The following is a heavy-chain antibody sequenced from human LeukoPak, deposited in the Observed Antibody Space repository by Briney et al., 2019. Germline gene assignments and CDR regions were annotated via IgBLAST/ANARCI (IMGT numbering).Heavy chain of an antibody. J-gene: IGHJ4*02. CDR1: GFTFSNYW. CDR2: TDSAGTSV. D-gene: IGHD2-21*01. Sequence: PGGSLRLSCAASGFTFSNYWMYWVRQAPGKGLVWVSRTDSAGTSVTYADAVKGRFTTTRDNAENTLYMQMNSLRAEDTAVYYCLRGNGDGYYGGLDYWGQGTLVTVSS. CDR3: LRGNGDGYYGGLDY. V-gene: IGHV3-74*01.